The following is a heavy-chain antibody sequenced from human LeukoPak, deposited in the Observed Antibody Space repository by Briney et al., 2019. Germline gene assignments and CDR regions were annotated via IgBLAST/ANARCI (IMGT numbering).Heavy chain of an antibody. CDR1: GYTFTNYG. Sequence: ASVKVSCKASGYTFTNYGISWVRQAPGQGLEWMGWISAYNGNINYVQNFQGRVTMTTDTSTSTAYMELRSLRSDDTAVYYCGRDVRTSWYYFDYWGQGTLVTVSS. J-gene: IGHJ4*01. CDR3: GRDVRTSWYYFDY. D-gene: IGHD3-10*02. CDR2: ISAYNGNI. V-gene: IGHV1-18*01.